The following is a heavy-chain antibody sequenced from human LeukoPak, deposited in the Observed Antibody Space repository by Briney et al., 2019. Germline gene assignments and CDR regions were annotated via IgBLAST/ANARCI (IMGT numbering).Heavy chain of an antibody. V-gene: IGHV3-21*01. J-gene: IGHJ6*02. D-gene: IGHD3-22*01. CDR1: GFTFSSYS. CDR3: AREAYYYDSSGLRYYYGMDV. Sequence: PGGSLRLSCAASGFTFSSYSMNWVRQAPGKGLEWVSSISSSSSYIYYADSVKGRSTISRDNAKNSLYLQMNSLRAEDTAVYYCAREAYYYDSSGLRYYYGMDVWGQGTTVTVSS. CDR2: ISSSSSYI.